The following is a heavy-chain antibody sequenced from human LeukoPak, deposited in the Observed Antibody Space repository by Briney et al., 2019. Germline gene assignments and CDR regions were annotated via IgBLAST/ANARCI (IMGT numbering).Heavy chain of an antibody. J-gene: IGHJ5*02. V-gene: IGHV1-18*01. D-gene: IGHD6-13*01. Sequence: ASVKVSCKASGYTFTSYGISWVRQAPGQGLEWMGWISAYNGNTNYAQKLQGRVTMTTDTSTSTAYMELRSLRSDDTAVYYCAXXXXXSWYGPDNWFDPWGQGTLVTVSS. CDR1: GYTFTSYG. CDR2: ISAYNGNT. CDR3: AXXXXXSWYGPDNWFDP.